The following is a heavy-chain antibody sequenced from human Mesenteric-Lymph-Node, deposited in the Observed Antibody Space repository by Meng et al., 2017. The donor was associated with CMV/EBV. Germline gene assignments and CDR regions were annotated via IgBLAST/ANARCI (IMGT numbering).Heavy chain of an antibody. Sequence: SGGSVSSGSYCWSWIRQPPGKGLEWIGYIYYSGSTNYTPSLKSRVTISVDTSKNQFSLKLSSVTAADTAVYYCASSSQQLVRYNWFDPWGQGTLVTVSS. CDR3: ASSSQQLVRYNWFDP. CDR1: GGSVSSGSYC. V-gene: IGHV4-61*01. D-gene: IGHD6-13*01. CDR2: IYYSGST. J-gene: IGHJ5*02.